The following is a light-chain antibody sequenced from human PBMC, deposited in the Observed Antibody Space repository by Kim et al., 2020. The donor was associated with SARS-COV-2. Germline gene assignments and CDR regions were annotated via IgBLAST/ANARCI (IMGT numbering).Light chain of an antibody. CDR3: MQGLHLPRT. CDR1: QSLLHSDGKTY. V-gene: IGKV2-29*02. J-gene: IGKJ2*02. CDR2: EVS. Sequence: VMTQTPLSLSVTPGQPASISCKSSQSLLHSDGKTYLYWYLQKPGQSPQLLIHEVSRRFSGVPDRISGSGSGTDFTLKISRVEAEDVGVFYCMQGLHLPRTFGQGTKLEI.